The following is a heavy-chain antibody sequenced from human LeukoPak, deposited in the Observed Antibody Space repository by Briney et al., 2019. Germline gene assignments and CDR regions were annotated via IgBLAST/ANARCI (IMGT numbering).Heavy chain of an antibody. J-gene: IGHJ4*02. CDR1: GYTLTELS. CDR3: ARDRQGGDYYFDY. Sequence: ASVKVSCKVSGYTLTELSMHWVRQAPGKGLEWMGGFDPEDGETIYAQKFQGRVTMTTDTSTSTAYMELRSLRSDDTAVYYCARDRQGGDYYFDYWGQGTLVTVSS. CDR2: FDPEDGET. D-gene: IGHD1-26*01. V-gene: IGHV1-24*01.